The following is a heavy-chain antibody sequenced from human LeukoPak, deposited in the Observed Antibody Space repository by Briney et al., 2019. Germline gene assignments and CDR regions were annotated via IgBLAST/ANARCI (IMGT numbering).Heavy chain of an antibody. J-gene: IGHJ4*02. CDR1: GFTFSSYG. CDR2: ITYDGSNK. CDR3: ARDLTYSGWYYFDC. V-gene: IGHV3-30*02. D-gene: IGHD6-19*01. Sequence: AGGSLILSCAASGFTFSSYGMHWVRQAPGKGLEWVAFITYDGSNKYYAEAVKGRFTISRDDSKNTLYVQMNSLRGEDTAVYHCARDLTYSGWYYFDCWGQGTLVTVSS.